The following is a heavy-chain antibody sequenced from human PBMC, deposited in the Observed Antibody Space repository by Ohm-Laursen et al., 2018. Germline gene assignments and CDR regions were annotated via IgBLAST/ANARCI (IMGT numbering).Heavy chain of an antibody. J-gene: IGHJ4*02. Sequence: SLRLSCAASGFTFSSYAMSWVRQAPGQGLEWVSTISGSGSTTYYADSVKGRFTISRDNSKNMLFLQMNSLRAEDTAVYYCAKDRDDYSSSSGSDYWGQGTLVTVSS. V-gene: IGHV3-23*01. CDR1: GFTFSSYA. CDR3: AKDRDDYSSSSGSDY. D-gene: IGHD6-6*01. CDR2: ISGSGSTT.